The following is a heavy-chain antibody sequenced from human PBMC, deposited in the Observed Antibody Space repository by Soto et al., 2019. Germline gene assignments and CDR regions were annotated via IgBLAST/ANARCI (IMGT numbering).Heavy chain of an antibody. Sequence: EVQLVESGGGLVQPGMSLRRSCAASGFHFNDYAMHWVRQGPGKGMEWVSRISCNSENFAYADSGKSRSTIARDNAKNSLYLQMSSLRPEDTAFYHCAKGSKWIQIWFVVASDA. CDR3: AKGSKWIQIWFVVASDA. D-gene: IGHD5-18*01. V-gene: IGHV3-9*01. CDR1: GFHFNDYA. CDR2: ISCNSENF. J-gene: IGHJ3*01.